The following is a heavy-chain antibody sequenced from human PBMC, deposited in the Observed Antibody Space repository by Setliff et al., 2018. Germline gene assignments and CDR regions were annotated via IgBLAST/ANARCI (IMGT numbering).Heavy chain of an antibody. CDR3: AKIWGAYCTGNRCHSDPPHWDN. J-gene: IGHJ4*02. Sequence: HPGGSLRLSCAASGYTSSSYAMTWVRQAPGKGLGWVSGISGSGDKTYYADSVKVRFTISRDNSKNTLYLQINSLRAEDTAIYYCAKIWGAYCTGNRCHSDPPHWDNWGQGTLVTVSS. CDR1: GYTSSSYA. D-gene: IGHD2-15*01. V-gene: IGHV3-23*01. CDR2: ISGSGDKT.